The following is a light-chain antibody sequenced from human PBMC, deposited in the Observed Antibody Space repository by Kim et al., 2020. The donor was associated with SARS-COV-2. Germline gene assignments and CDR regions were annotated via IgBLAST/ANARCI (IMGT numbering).Light chain of an antibody. V-gene: IGLV7-46*01. CDR2: DIS. CDR1: TGAVTSRHY. Sequence: QAVVTQEPSLTVSPGGTVNLTCGSTTGAVTSRHYPYWLQQKPGQAPRTLIYDISTKHSWTPARFSGSLLGGKAALTLSGAQPEDEAEYYCLLSYSDARPVEFGGGTQLTVL. J-gene: IGLJ2*01. CDR3: LLSYSDARPVE.